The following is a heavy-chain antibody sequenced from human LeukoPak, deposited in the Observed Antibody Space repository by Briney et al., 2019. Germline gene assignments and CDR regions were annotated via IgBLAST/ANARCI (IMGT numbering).Heavy chain of an antibody. D-gene: IGHD5-12*01. Sequence: GASVKVSCKASGYTFTGYYMHWVRQAPGQGLEWMGWINPNSGGTNYAQKFQGRVTMTRDTSISTAYMELSRLRSDDTAVYYCASTIVATPAGFDPWGQGTLVTVSS. CDR1: GYTFTGYY. J-gene: IGHJ5*02. V-gene: IGHV1-2*02. CDR3: ASTIVATPAGFDP. CDR2: INPNSGGT.